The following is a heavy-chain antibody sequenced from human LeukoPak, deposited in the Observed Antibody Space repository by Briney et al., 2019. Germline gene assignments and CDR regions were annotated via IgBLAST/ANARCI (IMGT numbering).Heavy chain of an antibody. CDR2: IYYSGST. J-gene: IGHJ6*02. CDR1: GGSLSSYY. CDR3: ASGLYYGSGSYYNYYYGMDV. Sequence: SETLSLTCTVSGGSLSSYYWSWIRQPPGKGLEWIGYIYYSGSTNYNPYLESRVTISVDTSKNQFSLKLSSVTAADTAVYYCASGLYYGSGSYYNYYYGMDVWGQGTTVTVSS. V-gene: IGHV4-59*01. D-gene: IGHD3-10*01.